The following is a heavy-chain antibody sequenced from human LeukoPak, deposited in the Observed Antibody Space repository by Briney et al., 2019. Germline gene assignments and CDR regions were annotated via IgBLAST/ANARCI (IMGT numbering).Heavy chain of an antibody. CDR3: ARNSYYDNSGEGAFDI. Sequence: SETLSLTCTVTGGSISGYHWNWIRQSPGKGLEWIANIYYTGNADYNPSLKSRVTISVDTSKNQFSLNLNSVTAADTAVYYCARNSYYDNSGEGAFDIWGQGTMVTVSS. CDR2: IYYTGNA. D-gene: IGHD3-22*01. J-gene: IGHJ3*02. CDR1: GGSISGYH. V-gene: IGHV4-59*12.